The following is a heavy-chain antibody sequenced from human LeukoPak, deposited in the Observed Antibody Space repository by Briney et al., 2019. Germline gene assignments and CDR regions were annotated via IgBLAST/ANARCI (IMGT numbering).Heavy chain of an antibody. V-gene: IGHV4-31*03. CDR2: IYYSGST. Sequence: SETLSLTCTVSGGSISSGGYYWSWIRQHPGKGPEWIGYIYYSGSTYYNPSLKSRVTISVDTSKNQFSLKLSSVTAADTAVYYCARDSRYYDFWSGSPDYYYYYGMDVWGQGTTVTVSS. CDR3: ARDSRYYDFWSGSPDYYYYYGMDV. J-gene: IGHJ6*02. D-gene: IGHD3-3*01. CDR1: GGSISSGGYY.